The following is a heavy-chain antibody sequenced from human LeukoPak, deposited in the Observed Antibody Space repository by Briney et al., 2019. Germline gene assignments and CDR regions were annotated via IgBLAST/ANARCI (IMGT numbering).Heavy chain of an antibody. D-gene: IGHD6-13*01. Sequence: GGSLGLSCAASGFPFSSYSMTWVRQAPGKGLEWVANIKPDGTTKFYADSVKGRFTISRDNALNSLYLQMNSLRAEDTAIYCCARSIPYGTTWYGRSDYWGQGTLVTVSS. J-gene: IGHJ4*02. V-gene: IGHV3-7*03. CDR1: GFPFSSYS. CDR2: IKPDGTTK. CDR3: ARSIPYGTTWYGRSDY.